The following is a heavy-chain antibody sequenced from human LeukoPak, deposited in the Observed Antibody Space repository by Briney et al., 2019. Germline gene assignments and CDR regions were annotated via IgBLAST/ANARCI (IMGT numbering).Heavy chain of an antibody. CDR3: ARGHPVYYDSSGYRILGTFDI. V-gene: IGHV4-34*01. CDR2: INHSGST. CDR1: GGSFSGYY. D-gene: IGHD3-22*01. Sequence: PSETLSLTCAVYGGSFSGYYWSWIRQPPGKGLEWIGEINHSGSTNYNPSLKSRVTISVDTSKNKFSLKLSSVTAADTAVYYCARGHPVYYDSSGYRILGTFDIWGQGTMVTVSS. J-gene: IGHJ3*02.